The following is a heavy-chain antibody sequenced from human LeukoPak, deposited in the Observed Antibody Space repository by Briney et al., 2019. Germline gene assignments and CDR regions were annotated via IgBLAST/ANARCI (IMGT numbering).Heavy chain of an antibody. CDR1: GDSISSYY. CDR3: ARGYYYGSGSPQFDY. CDR2: IYTSGYT. J-gene: IGHJ4*02. V-gene: IGHV4-4*07. Sequence: SETLSLTCTVSGDSISSYYWSWIRQPAGKGLEWIGRIYTSGYTNYNPSLKSRAAMSLDTSKNQFSLKLSSVTAADTAVYYCARGYYYGSGSPQFDYWGQGTLVTVSS. D-gene: IGHD3-10*01.